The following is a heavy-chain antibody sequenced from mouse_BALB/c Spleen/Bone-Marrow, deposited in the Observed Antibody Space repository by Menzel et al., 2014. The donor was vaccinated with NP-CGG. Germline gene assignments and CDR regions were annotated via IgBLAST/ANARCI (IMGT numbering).Heavy chain of an antibody. CDR1: GYTFTSYW. CDR2: IYPSDSYT. J-gene: IGHJ3*01. Sequence: QVQLKESGAELVRPGASVKLSCKASGYTFTSYWINWVKQRPGQGLQWIGNIYPSDSYTNYNQKFKDKATLTADKSSSTAYMELSSPTSEDSAVYYCTRGDYYGSSSFAYWGQGTLVTVST. D-gene: IGHD1-1*01. V-gene: IGHV1-69*02. CDR3: TRGDYYGSSSFAY.